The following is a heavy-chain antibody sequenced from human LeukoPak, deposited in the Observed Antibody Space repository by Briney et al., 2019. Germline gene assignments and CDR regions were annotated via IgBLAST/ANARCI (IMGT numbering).Heavy chain of an antibody. CDR1: GGSISSSSYY. Sequence: SENLSLTCTVSGGSISSSSYYWGWIRQPPGKGLEWIGSIYYSGSTYYNPSLKSRVTISVDTSKNQFSLKLSSVAAADTAVYYCARGHVLLSFGELFPYFDYWGQGTLVTVSS. D-gene: IGHD3-10*01. CDR3: ARGHVLLSFGELFPYFDY. J-gene: IGHJ4*02. CDR2: IYYSGST. V-gene: IGHV4-39*07.